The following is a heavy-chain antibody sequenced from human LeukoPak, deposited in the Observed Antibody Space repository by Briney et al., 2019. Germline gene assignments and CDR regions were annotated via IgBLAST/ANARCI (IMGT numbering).Heavy chain of an antibody. D-gene: IGHD5-18*01. CDR2: ISWDGGST. CDR1: GFTFDDYA. V-gene: IGHV3-43D*03. J-gene: IGHJ4*02. Sequence: PGRSLRLSCAASGFTFDDYAMHWVRQAPGKGLEWVSLISWDGGSTYYADSVKGRFTISRDNSKNSLYLQMNSLRAEDTALYYCAKDVDTAMTVWGQGTLVTVSS. CDR3: AKDVDTAMTV.